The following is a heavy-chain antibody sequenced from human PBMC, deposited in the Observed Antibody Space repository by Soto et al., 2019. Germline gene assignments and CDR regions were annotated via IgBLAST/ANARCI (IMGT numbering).Heavy chain of an antibody. J-gene: IGHJ4*02. Sequence: ASVKVSWNSSGYSFTNYAISWVRQAPGQGLEWMGWISPYNANTNYEQNLQGTVTLTTDTSTITAYMEVRSLRSDDTAVYSCARDRNAYCSGGSYYSCFDHWGQGTRVTVSS. D-gene: IGHD2-15*01. CDR1: GYSFTNYA. CDR2: ISPYNANT. V-gene: IGHV1-18*04. CDR3: ARDRNAYCSGGSYYSCFDH.